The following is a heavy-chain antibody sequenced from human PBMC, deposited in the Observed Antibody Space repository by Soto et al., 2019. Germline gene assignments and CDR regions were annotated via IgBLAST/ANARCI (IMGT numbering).Heavy chain of an antibody. CDR1: GGSISSSLYY. CDR2: IYSSGST. J-gene: IGHJ3*02. D-gene: IGHD6-25*01. CDR3: SGSGVRADAFDI. V-gene: IGHV4-39*01. Sequence: QLQLQESGPGLVKPSETLSLTCTVSGGSISSSLYYWGWIRQPPGKGLEWIGCIYSSGSTYYHPSPXSXXTISVDTSKNQFSLKLSSVTAADMAVYYCSGSGVRADAFDIWGQGTMVTVSS.